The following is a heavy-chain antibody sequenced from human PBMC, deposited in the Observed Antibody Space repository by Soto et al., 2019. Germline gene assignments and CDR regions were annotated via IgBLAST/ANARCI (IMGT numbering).Heavy chain of an antibody. CDR1: GFTFSSFW. V-gene: IGHV3-7*01. Sequence: EVQLVESGGGLVQPGGSLTLSCAASGFTFSSFWMTWVHQAPGKGLEWVANIKQDGSAKNYVDSVEGRFTVSRDNAKNSLYLQMNSLRVEDTAVYYCVRSQSAAYHAWGQGTMVIVSS. D-gene: IGHD3-3*01. J-gene: IGHJ3*01. CDR3: VRSQSAAYHA. CDR2: IKQDGSAK.